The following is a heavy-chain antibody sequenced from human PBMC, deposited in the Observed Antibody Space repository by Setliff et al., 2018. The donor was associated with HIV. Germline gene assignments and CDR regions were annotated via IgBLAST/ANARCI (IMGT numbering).Heavy chain of an antibody. CDR3: ARHVYSSGWGYVYHLDS. J-gene: IGHJ4*02. CDR2: IYASGNT. CDR1: GGSISSGSYY. V-gene: IGHV4-61*02. D-gene: IGHD6-19*01. Sequence: SETLSLTCNVSGGSISSGSYYWNWIRQPAGKGLEWIGRIYASGNTNYNPSLKGRVTISVDTSKNQFSLKLKSVTAADTAVYFCARHVYSSGWGYVYHLDSWGQGTLVTVS.